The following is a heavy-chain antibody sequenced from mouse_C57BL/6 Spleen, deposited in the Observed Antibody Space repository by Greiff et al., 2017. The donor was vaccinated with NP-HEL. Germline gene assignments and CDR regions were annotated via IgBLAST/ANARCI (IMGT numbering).Heavy chain of an antibody. CDR1: GYTFTDYY. CDR3: ARFDYYGSSHYAMDY. J-gene: IGHJ4*01. V-gene: IGHV1-26*01. D-gene: IGHD1-1*01. Sequence: EVQLQQSGPELVKPGASVKISCKASGYTFTDYYMNWVKQSHGKSLEWIGDINPNNGGTSYNQKFKGKATLTVDKSSSTAYMELRSLTSEDSAVYYCARFDYYGSSHYAMDYWGQGTSVTVSS. CDR2: INPNNGGT.